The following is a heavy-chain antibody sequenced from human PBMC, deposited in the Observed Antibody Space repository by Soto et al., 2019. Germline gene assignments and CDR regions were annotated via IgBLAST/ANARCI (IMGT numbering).Heavy chain of an antibody. J-gene: IGHJ6*02. CDR2: INAGNGNT. CDR1: GYTFTSYA. Sequence: ASVKVSCKASGYTFTSYAMHWVRQAPGQRLEWMGWINAGNGNTKYSQKFQGRVTITRDTSASTAYMELSSLRSEDTAVYYCARGSSGYDFPYYYYGMDVWGQGTTVTVSS. CDR3: ARGSSGYDFPYYYYGMDV. V-gene: IGHV1-3*01. D-gene: IGHD5-12*01.